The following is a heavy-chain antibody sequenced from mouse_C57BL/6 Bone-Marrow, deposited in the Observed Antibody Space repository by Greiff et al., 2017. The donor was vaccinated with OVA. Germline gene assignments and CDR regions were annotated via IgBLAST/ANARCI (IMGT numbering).Heavy chain of an antibody. Sequence: EVQGVESGPELVKPGASVKIPCKASGYTFTDYNMDWVKQSHGKSLEWIGDINPNNGGTIYNQKFKGKATLTVDKSSSTAYMELRSLTSEDTAVYYCARNYDYDDGFAYGGQGTLVTVSA. V-gene: IGHV1-18*01. CDR2: INPNNGGT. J-gene: IGHJ3*01. CDR1: GYTFTDYN. CDR3: ARNYDYDDGFAY. D-gene: IGHD2-4*01.